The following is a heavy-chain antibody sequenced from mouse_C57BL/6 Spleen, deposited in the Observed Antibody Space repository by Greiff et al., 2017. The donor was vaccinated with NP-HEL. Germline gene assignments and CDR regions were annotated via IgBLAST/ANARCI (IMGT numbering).Heavy chain of an antibody. CDR2: IYPGDGDT. V-gene: IGHV1-82*01. J-gene: IGHJ2*01. D-gene: IGHD1-1*01. CDR1: GYAFSSSW. Sequence: QVQLQQSGPELVKPGASVKISCKASGYAFSSSWMNWVKQRPGKGLEWIGRIYPGDGDTNYNGKFKGKATLTADKSSSTAYMQHSSLTSEDSAVYFCAREYYGSSYQYYFDYWGQGTTLTVSS. CDR3: AREYYGSSYQYYFDY.